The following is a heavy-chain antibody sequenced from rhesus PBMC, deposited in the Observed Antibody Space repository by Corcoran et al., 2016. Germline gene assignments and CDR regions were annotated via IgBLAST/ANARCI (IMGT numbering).Heavy chain of an antibody. CDR1: GSSISSGYY. CDR2: ISDSGSP. D-gene: IGHD4-11*01. V-gene: IGHV4-122*02. Sequence: QVQLQESGPGLVKPSETLSLTCAVSGSSISSGYYWNWIRQPPGKGLEWIGYISDSGSPTYTPSLKSRVTISRDTSKNQFSLKLSSLTAADTAVYYCATAYPPFYRFDSWGQGVLVTVSS. J-gene: IGHJ4*01. CDR3: ATAYPPFYRFDS.